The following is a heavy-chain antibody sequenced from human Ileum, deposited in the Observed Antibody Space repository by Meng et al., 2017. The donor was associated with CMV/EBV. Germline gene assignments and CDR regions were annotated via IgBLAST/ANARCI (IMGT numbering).Heavy chain of an antibody. CDR1: GDSVSTNNVA. CDR3: ARESELLRFDH. V-gene: IGHV6-1*01. D-gene: IGHD6-6*01. J-gene: IGHJ4*02. Sequence: QLQQSGPGVVKPSQTLSLTCDISGDSVSTNNVAWNWIRQSPLRGLEWLGRTAYRSKWDYEYSVSVKSRITISPDTSKNQFSLQLRSVTPEDTAVYYCARESELLRFDHWGQGTLVTVSS. CDR2: TAYRSKWDY.